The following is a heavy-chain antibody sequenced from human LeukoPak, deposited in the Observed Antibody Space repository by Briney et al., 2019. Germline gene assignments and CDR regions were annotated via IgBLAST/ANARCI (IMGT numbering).Heavy chain of an antibody. CDR1: GFTFDDYA. D-gene: IGHD2-8*01. Sequence: GGSLRLSCAASGFTFDDYAMHWVRQAPGKGLEWVSGISWNSGSIGYADSVKGRFSIPRDNTKGSLFLQLDSLRAEDTAVYYCARDLGYCTNGVCHTRFDYWGQGTLVAVSS. V-gene: IGHV3-9*01. J-gene: IGHJ4*02. CDR3: ARDLGYCTNGVCHTRFDY. CDR2: ISWNSGSI.